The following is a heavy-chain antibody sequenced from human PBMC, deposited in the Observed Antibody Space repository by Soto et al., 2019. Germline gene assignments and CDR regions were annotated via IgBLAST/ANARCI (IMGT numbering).Heavy chain of an antibody. J-gene: IGHJ6*02. CDR2: ISYDGSNK. Sequence: GGSLRLSCAASGFTFSSYAMHWVRQAPGKGLEWVAVISYDGSNKYYADSVKGRFTISRDNSKNTLYLQMNSLRAEDTAVYYCARDNFSDFLIVVVTAPSYYYGMDVWGQGTTVTVSS. CDR3: ARDNFSDFLIVVVTAPSYYYGMDV. V-gene: IGHV3-30-3*01. D-gene: IGHD2-21*02. CDR1: GFTFSSYA.